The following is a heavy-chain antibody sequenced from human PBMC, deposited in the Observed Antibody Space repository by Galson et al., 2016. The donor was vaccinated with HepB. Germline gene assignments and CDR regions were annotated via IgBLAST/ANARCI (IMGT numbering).Heavy chain of an antibody. CDR1: GFTFSRYG. CDR3: ARDRRVGPTPTSLNY. J-gene: IGHJ4*02. Sequence: SLRLSCATSGFTFSRYGMHWVRQAPGKGLEWVAVISYDGNNRNYADSVKGRVTISRDNSNNTLFLQMNSLRTEDTAIYYCARDRRVGPTPTSLNYWGQGTLVTVSS. V-gene: IGHV3-30*03. D-gene: IGHD1-26*01. CDR2: ISYDGNNR.